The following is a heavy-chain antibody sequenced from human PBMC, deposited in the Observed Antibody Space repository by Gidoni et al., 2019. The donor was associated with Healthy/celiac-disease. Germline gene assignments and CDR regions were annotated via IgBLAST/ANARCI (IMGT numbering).Heavy chain of an antibody. CDR1: RFTFSIYA. D-gene: IGHD3-22*01. CDR2: SSGSGGST. Sequence: EVQLLGSGGGLVQPGGSLRLSFATSRFTFSIYAMRWVHQAPGEGAEGVSASSGSGGSTYYADSVNGRFTISRDKSKNTLYLKMNSRRAEDKAVYYCALKDPPFITMIVVAHAFDIWGQGTMVTVSS. V-gene: IGHV3-23*01. J-gene: IGHJ3*02. CDR3: ALKDPPFITMIVVAHAFDI.